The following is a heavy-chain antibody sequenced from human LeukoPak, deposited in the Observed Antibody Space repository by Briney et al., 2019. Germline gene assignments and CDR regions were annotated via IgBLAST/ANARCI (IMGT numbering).Heavy chain of an antibody. CDR2: MNSDGSTT. CDR3: ARYHTALNY. J-gene: IGHJ4*02. D-gene: IGHD5-18*01. Sequence: GGSLRLSCAASGFTFSSHWMHWVRQAPGKGLVWVSRMNSDGSTTNYADSVKGRFTISRDNAKNTLYLEMNSLRAEDTAVYFCARYHTALNYWGQGTLVTASS. CDR1: GFTFSSHW. V-gene: IGHV3-74*01.